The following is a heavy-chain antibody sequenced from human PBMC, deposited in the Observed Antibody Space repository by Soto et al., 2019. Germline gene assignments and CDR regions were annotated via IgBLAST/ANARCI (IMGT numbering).Heavy chain of an antibody. V-gene: IGHV1-69*04. D-gene: IGHD5-12*01. Sequence: SVKVSCKASGGTFSSYTISWVRQAPGQGLEWMGRIIPILGIANYAQKFQGRVTITADKSTSTAYMELSSLRSEDTAVYYCARDVKMATIIDWFDPWGQGTLVTVSS. CDR3: ARDVKMATIIDWFDP. J-gene: IGHJ5*02. CDR2: IIPILGIA. CDR1: GGTFSSYT.